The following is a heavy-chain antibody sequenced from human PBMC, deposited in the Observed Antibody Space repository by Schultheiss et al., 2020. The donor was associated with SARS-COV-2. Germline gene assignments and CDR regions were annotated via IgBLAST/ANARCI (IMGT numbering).Heavy chain of an antibody. J-gene: IGHJ6*02. V-gene: IGHV1-3*01. CDR1: GGTFSSYG. CDR2: INAGNGNT. CDR3: ATTTNCSGGSCYFGGYYYYYYGMDV. D-gene: IGHD2-15*01. Sequence: ASVKVSCKASGGTFSSYGISWVRQAPGQGLEWMGWINAGNGNTKYSQKFQGRVTITRDTSASTAYMELSSLRSEDTAVYYCATTTNCSGGSCYFGGYYYYYYGMDVWGQGTTVTVSS.